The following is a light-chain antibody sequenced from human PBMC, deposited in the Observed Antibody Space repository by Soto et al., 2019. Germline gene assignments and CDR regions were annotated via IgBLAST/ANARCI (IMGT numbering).Light chain of an antibody. CDR1: QSVLYSSNNKNY. J-gene: IGKJ1*01. CDR2: WAS. Sequence: DIVMTQSPDSLAVSLGERATINCKSSQSVLYSSNNKNYLAWFQQKPGQPPKLLLYWASTRESGVPDRFSGSGSGTDFTLTISSLQAEDVAIYYWHQYYITPRTFCQGTKVEIK. V-gene: IGKV4-1*01. CDR3: HQYYITPRT.